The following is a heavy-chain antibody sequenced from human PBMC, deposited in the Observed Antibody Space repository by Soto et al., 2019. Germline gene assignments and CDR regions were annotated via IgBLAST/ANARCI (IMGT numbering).Heavy chain of an antibody. J-gene: IGHJ4*02. CDR1: GFTFSSYG. V-gene: IGHV3-33*01. Sequence: GGSLRLSCAASGFTFSSYGMHWVRQAPGKGLEWVAVIWYDGSNKYYADSVKGRFTISRDNSKNTLYLQMNSLRAEDTAVYYCARGGDTMYYFEYWGQGTLVTVSS. CDR3: ARGGDTMYYFEY. CDR2: IWYDGSNK. D-gene: IGHD3-10*02.